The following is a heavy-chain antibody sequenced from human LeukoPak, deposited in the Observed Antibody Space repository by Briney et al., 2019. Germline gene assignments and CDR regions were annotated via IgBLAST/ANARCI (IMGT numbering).Heavy chain of an antibody. CDR1: GGSISSYY. V-gene: IGHV4-59*01. J-gene: IGHJ5*02. D-gene: IGHD2-2*01. Sequence: KPSETLSLTCTVSGGSISSYYWSWIRQPPGKGLEWIGYIYYSGGTNYNPSLKSRVTISVDTSKNQFSLKLSSVTAADTAVYYCARGGSTSSAYNWFDPWGQGTLVTVSS. CDR3: ARGGSTSSAYNWFDP. CDR2: IYYSGGT.